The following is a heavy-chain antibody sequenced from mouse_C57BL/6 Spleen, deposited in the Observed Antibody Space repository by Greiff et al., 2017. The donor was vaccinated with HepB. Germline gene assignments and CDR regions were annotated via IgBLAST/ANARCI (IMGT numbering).Heavy chain of an antibody. J-gene: IGHJ4*01. Sequence: VHLVESGPGLVAPSQSLSITCTVSGFSLTSYGVDWVRQSPGKGLEWLGVIWGVGSTNYNSALKSRLSISKDNSKSQVFLKMNSLQTDDTAMYYCASDHLAMDYWGQGTSVTVSS. CDR1: GFSLTSYG. CDR3: ASDHLAMDY. CDR2: IWGVGST. V-gene: IGHV2-6*01.